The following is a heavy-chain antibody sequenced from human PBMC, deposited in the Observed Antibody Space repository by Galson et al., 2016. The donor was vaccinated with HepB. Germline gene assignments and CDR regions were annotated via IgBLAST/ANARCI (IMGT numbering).Heavy chain of an antibody. CDR2: FDPEEGET. CDR3: ATGTSAAGSQYFDL. Sequence: SVKVSCKVSGYTLTELSMHWVRQAPGKGLEWMGRFDPEEGETIYAQQFQGRVTLTEDTSTDTAYMELSSLRYDDTAVYYCATGTSAAGSQYFDLWGRGTLVTVSS. CDR1: GYTLTELS. V-gene: IGHV1-24*01. J-gene: IGHJ2*01. D-gene: IGHD6-13*01.